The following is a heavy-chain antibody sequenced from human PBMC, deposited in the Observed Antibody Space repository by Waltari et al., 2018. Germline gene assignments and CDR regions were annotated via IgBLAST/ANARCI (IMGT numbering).Heavy chain of an antibody. CDR2: IYYSGST. D-gene: IGHD3-10*01. V-gene: IGHV4-59*01. CDR3: ARDRALRGAFDY. J-gene: IGHJ4*02. Sequence: QVQLQESGPGLVKPSETLSLTCTVSGGSISSYYWSWIRQPPGKGLEWIGYIYYSGSTNYTPSLKSRVTISVDTSKNQFSLKLSSVTAADTAVYYCARDRALRGAFDYWGQGTLVTVSS. CDR1: GGSISSYY.